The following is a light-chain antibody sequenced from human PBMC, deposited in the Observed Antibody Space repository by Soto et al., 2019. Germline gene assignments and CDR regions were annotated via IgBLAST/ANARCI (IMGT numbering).Light chain of an antibody. CDR1: SSDVGDYDF. CDR3: SSFTSTSTLVV. V-gene: IGLV2-14*01. CDR2: EVS. J-gene: IGLJ2*01. Sequence: QSALTQPASVSGSPGQSITISCTGSSSDVGDYDFVSWYQQHPGKAPKLIIYEVSDRPSGVSNRFSGSKFGNTASLTISGLQAEDDAHYYCSSFTSTSTLVVFGGGTKLTVL.